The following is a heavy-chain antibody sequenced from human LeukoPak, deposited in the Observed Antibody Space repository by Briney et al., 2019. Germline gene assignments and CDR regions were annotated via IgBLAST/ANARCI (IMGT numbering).Heavy chain of an antibody. J-gene: IGHJ6*02. D-gene: IGHD3-16*01. CDR2: LSGNGGST. V-gene: IGHV3-23*01. CDR1: GFTFRSYA. CDR3: AKDLSYGLDV. Sequence: GGSLRLSCATSGFTFRSYAMSWVRQVPGKGLEWVSALSGNGGSTYYAGSVKGRFTISRDNSRNILYLQMNSLRAEDTALYYCAKDLSYGLDVWGQGTTVTVSS.